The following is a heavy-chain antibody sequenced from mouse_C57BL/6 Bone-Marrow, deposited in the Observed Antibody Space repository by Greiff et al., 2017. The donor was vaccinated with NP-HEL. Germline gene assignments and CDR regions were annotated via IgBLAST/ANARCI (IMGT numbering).Heavy chain of an antibody. CDR1: GYSFTGYF. CDR2: INPYNGDT. J-gene: IGHJ2*01. D-gene: IGHD1-2*01. V-gene: IGHV1-20*01. Sequence: EVKLQQSGPELVKPGDSVKISCKASGYSFTGYFMNWVMQSHGQSLEWIGRINPYNGDTFYNQKFKGKATLTVDKSSSTAHMGLRSLTSEDSAVYYCAREGITTADYWGQGTTLTVSS. CDR3: AREGITTADY.